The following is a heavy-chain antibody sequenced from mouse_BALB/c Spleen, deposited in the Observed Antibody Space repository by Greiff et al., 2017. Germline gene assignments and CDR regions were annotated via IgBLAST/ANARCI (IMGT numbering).Heavy chain of an antibody. Sequence: EVKVEESGGGLVQPGGSLRLSCATSGFTFTDYYMSWVRQPPGKALEWLGFIRNKANGYTTEYSASVKGRFTISRDNSQSILYLQMNTLRAEDSATYYCARDINYYGSSYVYAMDYWGQGTSVTVSS. CDR3: ARDINYYGSSYVYAMDY. J-gene: IGHJ4*01. D-gene: IGHD1-1*01. V-gene: IGHV7-3*02. CDR2: IRNKANGYTT. CDR1: GFTFTDYY.